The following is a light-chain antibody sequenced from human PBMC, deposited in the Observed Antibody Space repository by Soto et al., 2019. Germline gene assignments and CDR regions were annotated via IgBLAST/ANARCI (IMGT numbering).Light chain of an antibody. CDR1: SSDIGAYNY. V-gene: IGLV2-8*01. J-gene: IGLJ3*02. CDR2: EVS. CDR3: ASHAGSSLV. Sequence: QSVLTQPPSASGSRGQSVTISCTGTSSDIGAYNYVSWYQQHPGKAPRVMISEVSNRSSGVPDRFSGSKSDNTASLTVSGLQAEDEADYYCASHAGSSLVFGGGTKLTVL.